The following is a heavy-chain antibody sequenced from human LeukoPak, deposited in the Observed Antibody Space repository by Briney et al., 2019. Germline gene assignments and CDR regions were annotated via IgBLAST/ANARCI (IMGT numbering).Heavy chain of an antibody. CDR3: ARVGGYCSSTSCYAAYYYYYMDV. CDR1: GGTFSSYA. Sequence: GSSVKVSCKASGGTFSSYAISWVRQAPGQGLEWMGGIIPIFRTANYAQKFQGRVTITADKSTSTAYMELSSLRSEDTAVYYCARVGGYCSSTSCYAAYYYYYMDVWGKGTTVTVSS. CDR2: IIPIFRTA. V-gene: IGHV1-69*06. D-gene: IGHD2-2*03. J-gene: IGHJ6*03.